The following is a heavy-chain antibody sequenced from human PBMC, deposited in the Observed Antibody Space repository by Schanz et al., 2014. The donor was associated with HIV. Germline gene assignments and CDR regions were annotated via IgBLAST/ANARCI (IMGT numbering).Heavy chain of an antibody. CDR2: ISESGSRS. CDR3: AKPEYDSRGNSQSHFDY. D-gene: IGHD3-22*01. J-gene: IGHJ4*02. Sequence: QLVESGGGLIQPGGSLRLSCAASGFTFNNYAMTWVRQAPGKGLEWVSSISESGSRSYYADSVNGRFTISRDNSKNTLYLQMTTLRTEDTAVYYCAKPEYDSRGNSQSHFDYWGQGTLVTVSS. V-gene: IGHV3-23*04. CDR1: GFTFNNYA.